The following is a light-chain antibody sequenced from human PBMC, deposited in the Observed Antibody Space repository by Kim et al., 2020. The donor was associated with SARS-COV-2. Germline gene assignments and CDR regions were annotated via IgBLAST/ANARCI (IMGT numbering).Light chain of an antibody. J-gene: IGKJ1*01. CDR2: QAS. CDR1: QSISSW. V-gene: IGKV1-5*03. CDR3: QQYNTSWT. Sequence: DIQMTQSPSTLPAFVGDRVTITCRASQSISSWLAWYQQKPGKAPKLLNYQASYLESGVPSRFSGSGSGTEFTLTISSLQPDDFAAYCCQQYNTSWTFGQGAKVDIK.